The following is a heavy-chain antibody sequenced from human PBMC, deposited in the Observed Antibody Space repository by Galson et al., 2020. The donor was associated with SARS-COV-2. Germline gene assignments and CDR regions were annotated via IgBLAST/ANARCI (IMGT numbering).Heavy chain of an antibody. D-gene: IGHD6-19*01. V-gene: IGHV4-59*01. CDR2: IFHTGTT. CDR3: ARVPLKSGSGWYWFDP. J-gene: IGHJ5*02. CDR1: GDSISTYF. Sequence: SEPLSLTCTVSGDSISTYFWSWIRQPPGKGLEWIGYIFHTGTTNYNPSLRSRVTISVDTSKNQSSLRLSSVTAADTAIYYCARVPLKSGSGWYWFDPWGQGTLVTVSA.